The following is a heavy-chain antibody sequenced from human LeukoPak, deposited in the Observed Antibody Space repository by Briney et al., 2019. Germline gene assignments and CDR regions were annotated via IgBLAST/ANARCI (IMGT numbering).Heavy chain of an antibody. CDR2: IYSSGNT. V-gene: IGHV4-39*07. Sequence: GTLRLSCAASGFTFSTYGMGWVRQAPGKGLEWIGNIYSSGNTYYNASLKSRVTMYIDTSKNQFSLKLSSVTAADTAVYYCARVVGYRVEAFDIWGQGTMVTVSS. CDR1: GFTFSTYG. D-gene: IGHD3-16*02. CDR3: ARVVGYRVEAFDI. J-gene: IGHJ3*02.